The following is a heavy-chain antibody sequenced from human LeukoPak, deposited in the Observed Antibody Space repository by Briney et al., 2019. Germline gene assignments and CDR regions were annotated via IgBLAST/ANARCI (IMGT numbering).Heavy chain of an antibody. CDR2: ISSSSSYI. CDR3: ARGRTTVTTLESAAYYFDY. J-gene: IGHJ4*02. V-gene: IGHV3-21*01. Sequence: GGSLRLSCAASGFTFSSYSMNWVRQAPGKGLEWVSSISSSSSYIYYADSVKGRFTISRDNAKNSLYLQMNSLRDEDTAVYYCARGRTTVTTLESAAYYFDYWGQGTLVTVSS. CDR1: GFTFSSYS. D-gene: IGHD4-17*01.